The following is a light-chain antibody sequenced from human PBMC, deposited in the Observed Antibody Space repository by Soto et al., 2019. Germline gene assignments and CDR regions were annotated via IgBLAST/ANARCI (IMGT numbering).Light chain of an antibody. CDR1: QSISSN. CDR3: QQYNNWPPFS. CDR2: GAS. J-gene: IGKJ3*01. V-gene: IGKV3-15*01. Sequence: EIVMTQSPATLSVSPGERATLSCRASQSISSNLAWYQQKNGQTPRLLIYGASTRAAGIPARFSGSGSGTDFPLTISSLQSEDFAVYYCQQYNNWPPFSFGPGTKVDIK.